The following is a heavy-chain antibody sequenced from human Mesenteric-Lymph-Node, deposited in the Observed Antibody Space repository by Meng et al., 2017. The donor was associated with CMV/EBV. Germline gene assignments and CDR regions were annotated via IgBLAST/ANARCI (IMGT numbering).Heavy chain of an antibody. CDR1: GFTFSSYE. J-gene: IGHJ4*02. D-gene: IGHD4/OR15-4a*01. CDR2: IEGDGSRT. Sequence: GESLKISCAASGFTFSSYEMNWVRQAPGKGLEWVANIEGDGSRTYYVDSVKGRFTISRDNAKNSVYLQMNRLTAEDTAVYYCARANNFDHWGQGTLVTVSS. CDR3: ARANNFDH. V-gene: IGHV3-7*01.